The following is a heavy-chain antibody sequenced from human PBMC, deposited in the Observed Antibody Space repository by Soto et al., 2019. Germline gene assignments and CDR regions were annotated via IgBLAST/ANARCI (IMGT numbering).Heavy chain of an antibody. D-gene: IGHD6-6*01. J-gene: IGHJ4*02. CDR2: IYYSGST. CDR1: GGSISSGGYY. Sequence: TSETLSLTCTVSGGSISSGGYYWSWIRQHPGKGLEWIGYIYYSGSTNYNPSLKSRVTISVDTSKNQFSLKLSSVTAADTAVYYCASRVLYSSSSGDSYWGQGTLVTVSS. V-gene: IGHV4-31*03. CDR3: ASRVLYSSSSGDSY.